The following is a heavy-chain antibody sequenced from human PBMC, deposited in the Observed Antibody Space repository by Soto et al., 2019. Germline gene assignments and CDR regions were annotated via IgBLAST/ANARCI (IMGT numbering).Heavy chain of an antibody. CDR1: GYTFSTYE. Sequence: ASVKVSCKASGYTFSTYEINWVRRAAGQGLEWMGRMNPDNGNTGYAQKFQDRVTMTRNTSISTAYMELSSLRSDDTAVYYCARGPRESGEWLLFDYWGQGALITVSS. V-gene: IGHV1-8*01. J-gene: IGHJ4*02. CDR2: MNPDNGNT. CDR3: ARGPRESGEWLLFDY. D-gene: IGHD3-3*01.